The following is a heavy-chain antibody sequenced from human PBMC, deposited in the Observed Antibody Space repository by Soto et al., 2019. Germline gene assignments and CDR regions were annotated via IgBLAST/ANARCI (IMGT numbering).Heavy chain of an antibody. Sequence: QVQLQQWGAGLLKPSDTLSLTCAVYGGSFSGYYWTWIRQPPGTGLEWIGEINHSGSTNYNPSLKRRVTISVDTSKNQFSLKLTSVTAADTAVYYCARDKITGLFDYWGQGTLVTVSS. D-gene: IGHD2-8*02. CDR2: INHSGST. CDR3: ARDKITGLFDY. V-gene: IGHV4-34*01. J-gene: IGHJ4*02. CDR1: GGSFSGYY.